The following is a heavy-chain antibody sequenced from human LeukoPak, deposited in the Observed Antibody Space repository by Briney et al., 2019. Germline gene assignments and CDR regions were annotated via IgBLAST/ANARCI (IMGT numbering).Heavy chain of an antibody. V-gene: IGHV3-21*01. CDR3: APGIAVAGY. CDR2: ISSSSSYI. Sequence: GGSLRLSCAASGFTFSSYSMNWVRQAPGKGLEWVSSISSSSSYIYYADSVEGRFTISRDNAKNSLYLQMNSLRAEDTAVYYCAPGIAVAGYWGQGTLVTVSS. J-gene: IGHJ4*02. D-gene: IGHD6-19*01. CDR1: GFTFSSYS.